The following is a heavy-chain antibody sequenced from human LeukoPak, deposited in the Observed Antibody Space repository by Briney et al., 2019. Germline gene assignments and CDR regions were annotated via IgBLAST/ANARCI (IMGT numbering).Heavy chain of an antibody. CDR3: ARDGIAARRGANYYGMDV. J-gene: IGHJ6*02. Sequence: PSETLSLTCAVSGGSISSGGYSWSWIRQPPGKGLEWIGYIYHSGSTYYNPSLKSRVTISVDRSKNQFSLKLSSVTAADTAVYYCARDGIAARRGANYYGMDVWGQGTTVTVSS. CDR2: IYHSGST. D-gene: IGHD6-6*01. CDR1: GGSISSGGYS. V-gene: IGHV4-30-2*01.